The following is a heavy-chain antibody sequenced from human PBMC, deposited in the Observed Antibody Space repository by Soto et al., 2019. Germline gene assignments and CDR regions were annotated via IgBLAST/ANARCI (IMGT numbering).Heavy chain of an antibody. CDR2: TIPIFGTA. Sequence: QVQLVQSGAEVKKPGSSVKVSCKTSGGPFSRYGISWVRQVPGQGLEWMGGTIPIFGTAHYALKFQGRVTITADDSTSTAYMDLSSLRSEDTAVYFCARDRVTGTPDSYYGMGVWGQGTTVTVSS. CDR1: GGPFSRYG. J-gene: IGHJ6*02. V-gene: IGHV1-69*01. D-gene: IGHD1-20*01. CDR3: ARDRVTGTPDSYYGMGV.